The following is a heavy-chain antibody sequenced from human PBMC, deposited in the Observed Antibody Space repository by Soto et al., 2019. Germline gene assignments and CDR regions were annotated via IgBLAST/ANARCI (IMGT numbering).Heavy chain of an antibody. D-gene: IGHD3-22*01. CDR1: GGSIRSGGYS. Sequence: SETLSLTCAVSGGSIRSGGYSWSWIRQPPGKGLEWIGYIYHSGSTYYNPSLKSRVTISVDRSKNQFSLKLSSVTAADTAVYYCARDTDDSSGYHWFDPWGQGTLVTVSS. CDR3: ARDTDDSSGYHWFDP. J-gene: IGHJ5*02. V-gene: IGHV4-30-2*01. CDR2: IYHSGST.